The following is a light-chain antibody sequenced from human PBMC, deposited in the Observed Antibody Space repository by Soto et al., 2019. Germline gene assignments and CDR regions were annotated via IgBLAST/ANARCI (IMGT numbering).Light chain of an antibody. CDR2: KAS. V-gene: IGKV1-5*03. CDR3: QHYRSYYT. Sequence: DIPMTQSPSTLSASVGDRVTITCRASQSISSWLAWYQQKPGKAPKLLIYKASSLQSRIPSRFRGSGSGTEFTLTISGLQPDDFETYYCQHYRSYYTFGQGTKVE. J-gene: IGKJ2*01. CDR1: QSISSW.